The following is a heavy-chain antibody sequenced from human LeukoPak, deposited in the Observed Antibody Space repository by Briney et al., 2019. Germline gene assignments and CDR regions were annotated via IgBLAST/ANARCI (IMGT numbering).Heavy chain of an antibody. J-gene: IGHJ5*02. Sequence: SETLSLTCTVSGGSINAYYWSWIRQPPGKGLEWIGYVYHSGSTNYNPSLKSRVTMSVDTSNNQFSLKLSSVTAEDTAVYYCARTFYHGSETSINWFDPWGQGTLVTVSS. V-gene: IGHV4-59*01. CDR3: ARTFYHGSETSINWFDP. D-gene: IGHD3-10*01. CDR1: GGSINAYY. CDR2: VYHSGST.